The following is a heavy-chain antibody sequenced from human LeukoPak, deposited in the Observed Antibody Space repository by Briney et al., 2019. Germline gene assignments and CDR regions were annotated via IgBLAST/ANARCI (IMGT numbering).Heavy chain of an antibody. CDR1: GGSISSYF. Sequence: SETLSLTCTVSGGSISSYFWSWILQPPGKGLEWLGYIYYSETTNYNPSLKSRVTISVDTSKNQFSLKLSSVTAEDTAVYYCARQYSSGWYKGYFQYWGQGTLVTVSS. V-gene: IGHV4-59*12. CDR2: IYYSETT. D-gene: IGHD6-19*01. CDR3: ARQYSSGWYKGYFQY. J-gene: IGHJ1*01.